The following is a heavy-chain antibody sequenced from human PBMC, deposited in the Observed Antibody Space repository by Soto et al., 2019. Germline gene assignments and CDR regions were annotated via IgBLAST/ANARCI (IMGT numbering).Heavy chain of an antibody. J-gene: IGHJ3*02. V-gene: IGHV1-18*01. CDR2: ISAYNGNT. CDR1: GYTFTSYG. Sequence: RASVKVSCKASGYTFTSYGISWVRQAPGQGLEWMGWISAYNGNTSYAQKLQGRVTMTTDTSTSTAYMELRSLRSDDTAVYYCASGEQWLVGDAFDIWGQGTMVTVSS. CDR3: ASGEQWLVGDAFDI. D-gene: IGHD6-19*01.